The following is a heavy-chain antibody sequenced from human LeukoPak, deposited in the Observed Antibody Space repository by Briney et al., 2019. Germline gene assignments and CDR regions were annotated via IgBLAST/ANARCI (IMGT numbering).Heavy chain of an antibody. CDR1: GFTLSSYW. J-gene: IGHJ4*02. V-gene: IGHV3-74*01. Sequence: PGGSLRLSCAASGFTLSSYWLHWVRQAPGKGLVWVSRISYDGSRTNYADSVKGRFTISRGNTKNMLYLQMNSLRAEDTAVYFCARGYVYYYDSSGHPGFDYWGQGTLVTVSS. CDR3: ARGYVYYYDSSGHPGFDY. D-gene: IGHD3-22*01. CDR2: ISYDGSRT.